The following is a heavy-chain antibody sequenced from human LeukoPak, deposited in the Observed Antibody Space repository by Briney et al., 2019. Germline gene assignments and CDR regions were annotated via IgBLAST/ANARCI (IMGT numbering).Heavy chain of an antibody. Sequence: GSLRLSCAASGFTFSNAWMSWIRQPPGKGLEWIGEINHSGSTNYNPSLKSRVTISVDTSKNQFSLKLSSVTAADTAVYYCARGGYSYTFDYWGQGTLVTVSS. D-gene: IGHD5-18*01. CDR3: ARGGYSYTFDY. J-gene: IGHJ4*02. CDR2: INHSGST. CDR1: GFTFSNAW. V-gene: IGHV4-34*01.